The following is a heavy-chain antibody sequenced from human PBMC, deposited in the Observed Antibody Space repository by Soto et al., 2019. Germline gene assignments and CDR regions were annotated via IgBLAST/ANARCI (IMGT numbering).Heavy chain of an antibody. J-gene: IGHJ3*01. CDR2: VFPADSNT. V-gene: IGHV5-51*01. D-gene: IGHD2-2*01. CDR1: GYRFSTYW. CDR3: ARHRLSTWDAFDL. Sequence: PGESLKISCKGSGYRFSTYWIGWVRQMPGQGLEWMGIVFPADSNTRYSPSLQGQVTISADKSISTAYLQWNSLQASDTAMYYCARHRLSTWDAFDLWGQGTMVTVSS.